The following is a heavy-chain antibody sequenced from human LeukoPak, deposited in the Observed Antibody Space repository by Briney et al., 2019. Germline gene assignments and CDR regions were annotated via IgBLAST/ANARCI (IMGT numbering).Heavy chain of an antibody. CDR3: ARGPEVPRYCSSTSCYSAPYYYYYMDV. V-gene: IGHV4-34*01. D-gene: IGHD2-2*01. CDR1: GGSFSDYY. J-gene: IGHJ6*03. CDR2: INHSGST. Sequence: PSETLSLTCAVYGGSFSDYYWSWIRQPPGKGLEWVGEINHSGSTNYNPSLKSRVTISVDTSKNQFSLKLSSVTAADTAVYYCARGPEVPRYCSSTSCYSAPYYYYYMDVWGKGTTVTVSS.